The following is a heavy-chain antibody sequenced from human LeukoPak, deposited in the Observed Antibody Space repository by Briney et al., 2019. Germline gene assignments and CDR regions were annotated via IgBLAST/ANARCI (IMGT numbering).Heavy chain of an antibody. V-gene: IGHV3-30*18. CDR2: ISYDGSNK. CDR1: GFTFSSYG. D-gene: IGHD2-2*01. Sequence: GGSLRLSCAASGFTFSSYGMHWVRQAPGKGLEWVAVISYDGSNKYYADSVKGRFTISRDNSKNTLYLQMNSLRAEDTAVYYCAKSYQLLSHDAFDIWGQGAMVTVSS. CDR3: AKSYQLLSHDAFDI. J-gene: IGHJ3*02.